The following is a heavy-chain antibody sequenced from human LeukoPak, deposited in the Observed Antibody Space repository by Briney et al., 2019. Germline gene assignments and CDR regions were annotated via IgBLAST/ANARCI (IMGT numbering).Heavy chain of an antibody. CDR2: INGVERHK. D-gene: IGHD3-9*01. J-gene: IGHJ4*02. CDR3: ARGVDSAIDW. Sequence: PGGSLRLSCSASGFTFSSYWMKWLRQAPGKELEWVANINGVERHKSYVGSVRERSTISRDNAYNAVYLQLNSLRGDDTALYYCARGVDSAIDWWGQGTLVTVSS. CDR1: GFTFSSYW. V-gene: IGHV3-7*01.